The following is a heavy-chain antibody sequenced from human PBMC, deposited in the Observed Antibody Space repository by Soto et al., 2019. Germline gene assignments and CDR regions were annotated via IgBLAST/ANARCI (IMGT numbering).Heavy chain of an antibody. CDR3: AKDGDGSGSYYPTGYNWFDP. Sequence: QVQLVESGGGVVQPGWSLRLSCAASGFTFSSYGMHWVRQAPGKGLEWVAVISYDGSNKYYADSVKGRFTISRDNSKNTLYLQMNSLRAEDTAVYYCAKDGDGSGSYYPTGYNWFDPWGQGTLVTVSS. CDR1: GFTFSSYG. J-gene: IGHJ5*02. CDR2: ISYDGSNK. V-gene: IGHV3-30*18. D-gene: IGHD1-26*01.